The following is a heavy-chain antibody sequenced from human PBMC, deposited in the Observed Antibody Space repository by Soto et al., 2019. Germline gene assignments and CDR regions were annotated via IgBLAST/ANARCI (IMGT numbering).Heavy chain of an antibody. D-gene: IGHD3-3*01. V-gene: IGHV1-3*01. CDR3: ARDGYDFWSGYYTGLFDY. J-gene: IGHJ4*02. CDR2: INAGNGNT. CDR1: GYTFTSYA. Sequence: ASVKVSCKASGYTFTSYAMHWVRQAPGQRLEWMGWINAGNGNTRYSQKFQGRVTITRDTSASTAYMELSSLRSEDTAVYYCARDGYDFWSGYYTGLFDYWGQGTLVTVSS.